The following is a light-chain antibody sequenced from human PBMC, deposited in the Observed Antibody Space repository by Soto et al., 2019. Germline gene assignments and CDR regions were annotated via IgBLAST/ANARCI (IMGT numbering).Light chain of an antibody. V-gene: IGLV8-61*01. CDR3: VLSMGRGVSV. Sequence: QTVVTQEPSFSVSPGGTVTLTCGLSFGSVSTSYHPSWYQQTPGQAPRTLIYSTNTRSSGVPDRFSGSILDNKAALTITGAQADDEADYYCVLSMGRGVSVFGGGTKRTVL. CDR1: FGSVSTSYH. J-gene: IGLJ3*02. CDR2: STN.